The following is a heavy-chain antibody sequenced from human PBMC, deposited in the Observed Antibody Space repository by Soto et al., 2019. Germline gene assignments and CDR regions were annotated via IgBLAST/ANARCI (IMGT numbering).Heavy chain of an antibody. J-gene: IGHJ4*02. CDR1: GGSTSSYY. CDR3: ARVQSGSYALYYFDY. CDR2: IYYSGST. D-gene: IGHD1-26*01. V-gene: IGHV4-59*01. Sequence: SETLSLTCTVSGGSTSSYYWIWIRQFPGQGLEWIGYIYYSGSTNYNPSLKSRVTISVDRSKNQFSLKLSSVTAGDTAVYFCARVQSGSYALYYFDYWGQGALVTVSS.